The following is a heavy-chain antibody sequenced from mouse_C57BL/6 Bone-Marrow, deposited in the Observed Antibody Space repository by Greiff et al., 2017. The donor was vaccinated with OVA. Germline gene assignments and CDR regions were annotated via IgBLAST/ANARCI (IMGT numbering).Heavy chain of an antibody. D-gene: IGHD1-1*01. CDR1: GFNIKDYY. CDR3: ARSIITTVVAGAMDY. V-gene: IGHV14-2*01. Sequence: EVKLVESGAELVKPGASVKLSCTASGFNIKDYYMHWVKQRTEQGLEWIGRIDPEDGETKYAPKFQGKATITADTSSNTAYLQLSSLTSEDTAVYYCARSIITTVVAGAMDYWGQGTSVTVSS. J-gene: IGHJ4*01. CDR2: IDPEDGET.